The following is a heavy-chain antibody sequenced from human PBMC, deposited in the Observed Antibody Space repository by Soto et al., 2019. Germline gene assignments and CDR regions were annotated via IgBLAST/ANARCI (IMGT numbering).Heavy chain of an antibody. CDR1: GDSISSGNKY. CDR3: ARVPSPFDYYYAMDV. Sequence: PSETLSLTCAVSGDSISSGNKYWSWIRQPPGKGLEWIGYIFSSGTTYYNPSLKSRLTMSLDTSQNQFSLKLNSVTDADTAVYYCARVPSPFDYYYAMDVWAQGTTVTVSS. CDR2: IFSSGTT. D-gene: IGHD3-16*01. J-gene: IGHJ6*02. V-gene: IGHV4-30-4*01.